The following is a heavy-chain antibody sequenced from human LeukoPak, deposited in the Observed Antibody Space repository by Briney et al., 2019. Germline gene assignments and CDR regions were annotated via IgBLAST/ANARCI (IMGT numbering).Heavy chain of an antibody. V-gene: IGHV3-23*01. Sequence: PGASLRLSCAASGFTFSSYAMSWVRQAPGKGLEWVSVISDSGGTTFYADPVKGRFTISRDNSKNTLFLQMNSLRAEDTAVYYCAKDRSPSGSYDLAWGQGTLVTVSS. J-gene: IGHJ4*02. CDR1: GFTFSSYA. CDR3: AKDRSPSGSYDLA. D-gene: IGHD1-26*01. CDR2: ISDSGGTT.